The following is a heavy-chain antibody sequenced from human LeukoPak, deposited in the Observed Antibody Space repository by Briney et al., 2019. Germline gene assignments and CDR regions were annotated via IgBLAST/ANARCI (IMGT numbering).Heavy chain of an antibody. J-gene: IGHJ5*02. D-gene: IGHD3-10*01. Sequence: QPGGSLRLSCAASGFTFSSYEMNWVRQAPGKGLEWVSYISSSGSTIYYADSVKGQFTISRDNAKNSLYLQMNSLRAEDTAVYYCARGMLLWFGEAGNWFDPWGQGTLVTVSS. V-gene: IGHV3-48*03. CDR1: GFTFSSYE. CDR3: ARGMLLWFGEAGNWFDP. CDR2: ISSSGSTI.